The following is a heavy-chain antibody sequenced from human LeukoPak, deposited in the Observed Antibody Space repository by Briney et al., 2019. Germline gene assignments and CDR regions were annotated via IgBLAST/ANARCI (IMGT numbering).Heavy chain of an antibody. Sequence: SETLSLTCTVSGGSISSSSYYWGWLRQPPGTGLEWLGSIYYSGSTYYNPSLKSRVTISVDTSKNQFSLKLSSVTAADTAVYYCARAYYYDSSGYLMASGAFDIWGQGTMVTVSS. CDR1: GGSISSSSYY. CDR3: ARAYYYDSSGYLMASGAFDI. CDR2: IYYSGST. J-gene: IGHJ3*02. V-gene: IGHV4-39*01. D-gene: IGHD3-22*01.